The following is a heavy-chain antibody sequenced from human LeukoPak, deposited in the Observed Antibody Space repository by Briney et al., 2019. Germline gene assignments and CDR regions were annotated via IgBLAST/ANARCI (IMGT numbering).Heavy chain of an antibody. Sequence: SETLSLTGTVSGGSISTYYWSWIRQPPGKRLEWIGYISYSGSTNYNPSLKSRVTISLDTSKNQFALKLSSVTAADTAVYYCARSIIGTRSKFDYWGQGTLVTVSS. CDR2: ISYSGST. D-gene: IGHD1/OR15-1a*01. J-gene: IGHJ4*02. V-gene: IGHV4-59*08. CDR3: ARSIIGTRSKFDY. CDR1: GGSISTYY.